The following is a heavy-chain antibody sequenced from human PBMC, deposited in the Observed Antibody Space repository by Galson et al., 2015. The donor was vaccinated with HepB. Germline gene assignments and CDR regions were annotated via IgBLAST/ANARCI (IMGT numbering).Heavy chain of an antibody. D-gene: IGHD6-13*01. CDR3: ARDRSSWYGGGDAFDI. Sequence: TLSLTCAVSGGSISSGGYSWTWIRQPPGKGLEWIGCIYYTGSTYYNPSPRSRVTITVDTSKNQFSLKLTSVTAADTAVYFGARDRSSWYGGGDAFDIWGHGTMVTVSS. J-gene: IGHJ3*02. V-gene: IGHV4-30-4*07. CDR2: IYYTGST. CDR1: GGSISSGGYS.